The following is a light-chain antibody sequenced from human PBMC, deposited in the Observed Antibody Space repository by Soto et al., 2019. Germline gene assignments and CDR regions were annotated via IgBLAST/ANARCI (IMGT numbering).Light chain of an antibody. CDR2: DVS. CDR3: CSYAGSYTLV. Sequence: QSALTQPRSVSGSPGQSVTISCTGTSSDVGGYNYVSWYQQHPGKAPKVMIYDVSKRPSGVPDRFSGSKSDNTASLTISGLQAEDEGDYYCCSYAGSYTLVFGGGTQLTVL. V-gene: IGLV2-11*01. CDR1: SSDVGGYNY. J-gene: IGLJ2*01.